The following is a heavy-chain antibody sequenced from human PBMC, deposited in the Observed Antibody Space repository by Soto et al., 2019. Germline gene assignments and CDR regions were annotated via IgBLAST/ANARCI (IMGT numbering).Heavy chain of an antibody. J-gene: IGHJ4*02. CDR2: ISTYSGNT. Sequence: QVQLVQSGVEVKKPGASVKVSCEASGYTFTSYGISWVRQAPGQGLEWMGWISTYSGNTKYGHHLQGRVTLTTDTSTSTAYMELRSLKSEDTAVYYCARDNGQWMVNDRGPGTLITVSS. V-gene: IGHV1-18*01. CDR3: ARDNGQWMVND. D-gene: IGHD6-19*01. CDR1: GYTFTSYG.